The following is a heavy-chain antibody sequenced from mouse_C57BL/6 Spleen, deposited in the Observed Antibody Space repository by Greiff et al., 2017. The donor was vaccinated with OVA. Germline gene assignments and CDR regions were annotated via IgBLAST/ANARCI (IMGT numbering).Heavy chain of an antibody. CDR1: GYTFTSYW. J-gene: IGHJ4*01. Sequence: VQLQQPGTELVKPGASVKLSCKASGYTFTSYWMHWVKQRPGQGLEWIGNINPSNGGTNYNEKFKSKATLTVDKSSSTASMPLSSLTSEDSAVYYGARVVTEDYYAMDYWGQGTSVTVSS. V-gene: IGHV1-53*01. CDR3: ARVVTEDYYAMDY. D-gene: IGHD1-1*01. CDR2: INPSNGGT.